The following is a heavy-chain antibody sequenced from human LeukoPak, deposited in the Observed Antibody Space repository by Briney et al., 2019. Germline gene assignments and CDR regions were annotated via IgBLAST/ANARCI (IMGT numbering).Heavy chain of an antibody. V-gene: IGHV3-23*01. J-gene: IGHJ4*02. Sequence: GGSLRLSCAASGFRFDIYAMTWVRQAPGKGLEWVSSMTSPGNYILYTDSVKGRFTISRDNFRNTLYLQMNGLRVEDTAIYYCAKTTGDFGLTIDYRGRGTLVTVSS. CDR1: GFRFDIYA. CDR3: AKTTGDFGLTIDY. D-gene: IGHD4-17*01. CDR2: MTSPGNYI.